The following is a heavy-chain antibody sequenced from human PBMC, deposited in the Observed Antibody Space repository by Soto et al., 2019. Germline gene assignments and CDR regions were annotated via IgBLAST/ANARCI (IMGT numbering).Heavy chain of an antibody. CDR3: ARIWRYDFWSGFDYYYYMDV. Sequence: SETLSLTCAVYGGSFSGYYWSWIRQPPGKGLEWIGEINHSGSTNYNPSLKSRVTISVDTSKNQFSLKLSSVTAADTAVYYCARIWRYDFWSGFDYYYYMDVWGKGTTVTVSS. J-gene: IGHJ6*03. V-gene: IGHV4-34*01. CDR1: GGSFSGYY. D-gene: IGHD3-3*01. CDR2: INHSGST.